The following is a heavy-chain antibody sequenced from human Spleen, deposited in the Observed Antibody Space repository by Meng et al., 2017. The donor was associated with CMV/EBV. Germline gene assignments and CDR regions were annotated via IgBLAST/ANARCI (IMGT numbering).Heavy chain of an antibody. J-gene: IGHJ4*02. CDR2: ITSSGAST. Sequence: SGFTFDNYAMAWVRQAPGKVLEWISTITSSGASTDYADSVKGRFTISRDNSKNTLYLQMNSLRAEDTAVYYCARDRRFGVVTYYFDYWGQGTVVTVSS. D-gene: IGHD3-3*01. V-gene: IGHV3-23*01. CDR3: ARDRRFGVVTYYFDY. CDR1: GFTFDNYA.